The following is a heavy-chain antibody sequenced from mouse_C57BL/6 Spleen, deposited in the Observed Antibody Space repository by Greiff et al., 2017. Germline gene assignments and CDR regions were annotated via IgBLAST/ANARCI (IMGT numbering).Heavy chain of an antibody. CDR1: GFSLTSYG. V-gene: IGHV2-6-1*01. Sequence: VQLQESGPGLVAPSQSLSITCTVSGFSLTSYGVHWVRQPPGKGLEWLVVIWSDGSTTYNSALKSRLSISKDNSKSQVFLKMNSLQTDDTAMYYCARHSYYGNYGAMDYWGQGTSVTVSS. D-gene: IGHD2-1*01. CDR3: ARHSYYGNYGAMDY. CDR2: IWSDGST. J-gene: IGHJ4*01.